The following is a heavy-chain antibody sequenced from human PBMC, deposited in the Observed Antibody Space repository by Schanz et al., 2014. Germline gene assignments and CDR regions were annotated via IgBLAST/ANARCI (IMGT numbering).Heavy chain of an antibody. D-gene: IGHD3-10*01. CDR2: IGTSGGT. V-gene: IGHV3-23*04. CDR1: GFTFSSYW. J-gene: IGHJ3*02. CDR3: AKGRFGELSAFDI. Sequence: EVQLVESGGGLVQPGGSLRLSCAASGFTFSSYWMHWVRQAPGKGLEWVSTIGTSGGTNYAESVKGRFTISRDNSKNTLYLQMNSLRAEDTAVYYCAKGRFGELSAFDIWGQGTMVTVSS.